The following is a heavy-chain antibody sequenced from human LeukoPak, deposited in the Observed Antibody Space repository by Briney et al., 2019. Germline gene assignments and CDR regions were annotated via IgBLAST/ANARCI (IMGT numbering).Heavy chain of an antibody. CDR3: AKRQLSVAVEDY. CDR2: IYSGSSA. CDR1: GFTVIDNY. J-gene: IGHJ4*02. D-gene: IGHD2-15*01. V-gene: IGHV3-53*01. Sequence: GGSLRLSCAASGFTVIDNYMTWVRQAPGKGLEWVSVIYSGSSAYYADSVKGRFTISRDNSKNTLYLQMNSLRAEDTAVYYCAKRQLSVAVEDYWGQGILVTVSS.